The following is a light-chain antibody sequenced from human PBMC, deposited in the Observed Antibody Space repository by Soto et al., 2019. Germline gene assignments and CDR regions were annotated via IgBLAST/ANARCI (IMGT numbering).Light chain of an antibody. CDR3: QQYGSSPIT. J-gene: IGKJ5*01. V-gene: IGKV3D-20*01. Sequence: EIVLTQSPATLSLSPGERATLSYGASQSDSSRYLAWYQQKPGLAPRLLIYDASSRATGIPDRFSGSGSGTDFTLTISRLEPEDFAVYYCQQYGSSPITFGQGTRLEIK. CDR2: DAS. CDR1: QSDSSRY.